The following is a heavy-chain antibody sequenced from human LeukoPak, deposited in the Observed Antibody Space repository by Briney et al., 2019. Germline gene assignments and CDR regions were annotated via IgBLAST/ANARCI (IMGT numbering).Heavy chain of an antibody. J-gene: IGHJ4*02. CDR3: ASPSGLYYDSSGYWEN. CDR1: GFIFTSHW. Sequence: GGSLRLSCAASGFIFTSHWMFWVRRVPGKGLVWVSRINGDGSRREYADSVKGRFTISRDNSKNTLYLQMNSLRAEDTAVYYCASPSGLYYDSSGYWENWGQGTLVTVSS. CDR2: INGDGSRR. D-gene: IGHD3-22*01. V-gene: IGHV3-74*01.